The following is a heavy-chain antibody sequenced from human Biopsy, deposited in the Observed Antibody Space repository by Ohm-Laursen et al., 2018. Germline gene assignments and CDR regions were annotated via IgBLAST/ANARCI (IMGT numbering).Heavy chain of an antibody. J-gene: IGHJ6*02. D-gene: IGHD3-10*01. Sequence: GSLRLSCTASGVTLSGYSMNWVRQTPGKGLEWVSTISSSSDNIYYVDSVKGRFTIPRDNAKNSLYLQMNSLRAEDTAVYYCARSRGSSGIATIYYYGMDVWGQGTTVTVSS. CDR3: ARSRGSSGIATIYYYGMDV. CDR2: ISSSSDNI. CDR1: GVTLSGYS. V-gene: IGHV3-21*01.